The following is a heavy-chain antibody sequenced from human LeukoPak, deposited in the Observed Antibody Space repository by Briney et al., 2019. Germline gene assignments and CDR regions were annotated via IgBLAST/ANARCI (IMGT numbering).Heavy chain of an antibody. D-gene: IGHD3-16*01. V-gene: IGHV4-59*01. CDR2: IYYSGST. CDR3: ARDVSSWGYYFDY. Sequence: PSETLSLTCTVSGGSISSYYWSWIRQPPGKGLEWTGYIYYSGSTNYNPSLKSRVTISVDTSKNQFSLKVSSVTAADTAAYYCARDVSSWGYYFDYWGQGTLVTVSS. CDR1: GGSISSYY. J-gene: IGHJ4*02.